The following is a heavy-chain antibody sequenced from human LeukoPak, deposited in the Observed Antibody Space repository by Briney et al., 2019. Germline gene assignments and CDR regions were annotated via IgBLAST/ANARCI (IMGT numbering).Heavy chain of an antibody. CDR1: GGSVSSGGFY. CDR3: ARRLTQYDCFDP. CDR2: IYSSGST. J-gene: IGHJ5*02. D-gene: IGHD2-2*01. Sequence: PSETLSLTCSVPGGSVSSGGFYWSWIRQPPKRGLEWIGYIYSSGSTNYNPSLKSRVTISVDTSKNQFSLKLNSVTTADTAVYYCARRLTQYDCFDPWGQGILVTVSS. V-gene: IGHV4-61*08.